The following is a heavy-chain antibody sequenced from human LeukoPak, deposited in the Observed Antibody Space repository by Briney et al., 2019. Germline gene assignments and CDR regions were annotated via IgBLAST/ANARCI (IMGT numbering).Heavy chain of an antibody. Sequence: GESLKISCKGSGYSFTSYWIGWVRQLPGKGLEWMGIIYPGDSDTRYSPSFQGQVTISADKSISTAYLQWSSLKASDTAMYYCARRAMVRGVIITYYFDYWGQGTLVTVSS. J-gene: IGHJ4*02. CDR1: GYSFTSYW. V-gene: IGHV5-51*01. CDR3: ARRAMVRGVIITYYFDY. D-gene: IGHD3-10*01. CDR2: IYPGDSDT.